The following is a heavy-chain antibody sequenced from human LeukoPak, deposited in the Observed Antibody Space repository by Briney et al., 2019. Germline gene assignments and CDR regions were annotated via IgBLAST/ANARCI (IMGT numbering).Heavy chain of an antibody. CDR3: ARDGEYSGYDADC. CDR1: GFTFSNYG. J-gene: IGHJ4*02. Sequence: GGSLRLSCAASGFTFSNYGMSWVRQAPGKGLEWVASIKQDGSEKFYVDSVKGRFTISRDNAKNSLYLQMNSLRAGDTAVYYCARDGEYSGYDADCWGQGTLVTVSS. V-gene: IGHV3-7*01. D-gene: IGHD5-12*01. CDR2: IKQDGSEK.